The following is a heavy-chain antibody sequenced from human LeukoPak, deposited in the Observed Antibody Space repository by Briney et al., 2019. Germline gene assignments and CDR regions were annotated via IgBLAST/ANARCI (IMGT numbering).Heavy chain of an antibody. V-gene: IGHV1-46*01. J-gene: IGHJ4*02. CDR3: ARETRTTGTTDY. Sequence: ASVKVSCKASGYTFTSYYMHWVRQAPGQGLEWMGIINPSGGSTRYAQKLQGRVTMTRHTSTSTVYMELSSLRSEDTAVYYCARETRTTGTTDYWGQGTLVTVSS. CDR1: GYTFTSYY. CDR2: INPSGGST. D-gene: IGHD1-1*01.